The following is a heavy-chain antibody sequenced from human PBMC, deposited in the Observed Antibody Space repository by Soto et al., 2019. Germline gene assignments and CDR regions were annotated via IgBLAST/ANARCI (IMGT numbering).Heavy chain of an antibody. CDR2: IIPIRGIA. CDR3: AILAVADVAVDI. Sequence: QVQLVQSGAEVTKPGTSVKVSCKASGGTFNSYTISWVRQAPGQGLEWMGRIIPIRGIANYAQKFQGRFTINGDKSTSTAYMELSMLRSEDTAVYYCAILAVADVAVDIWGQVAMFTVSS. J-gene: IGHJ3*02. D-gene: IGHD6-19*01. V-gene: IGHV1-69*02. CDR1: GGTFNSYT.